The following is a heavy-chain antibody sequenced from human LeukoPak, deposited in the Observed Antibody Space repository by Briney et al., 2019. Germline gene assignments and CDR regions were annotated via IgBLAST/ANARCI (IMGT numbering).Heavy chain of an antibody. CDR1: GSTFGDYA. CDR2: IRSKAYGGTT. D-gene: IGHD1-7*01. V-gene: IGHV3-49*03. J-gene: IGHJ6*02. Sequence: GGSLRLSCTASGSTFGDYAMSWFRQAPGKGLEWVGFIRSKAYGGTTEYAASVKGRFTISRDDSKSIAYLQMNSLKTEDTAVYYCTRESITGTTRFYYYGMDVWGQGTTVTVSS. CDR3: TRESITGTTRFYYYGMDV.